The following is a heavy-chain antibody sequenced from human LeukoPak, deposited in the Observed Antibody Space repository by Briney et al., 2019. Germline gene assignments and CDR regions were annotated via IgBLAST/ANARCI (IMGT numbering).Heavy chain of an antibody. Sequence: HPGGSLRLSCAASGFIFSSFWMHWVRQVPGKGLVWVSHINSDGRTTDYADSVRGRFTISRDNAKNTLYLQMNRLTVEDTAVYYCGRGMRDYYGLDYWGQGFLVTVSS. CDR3: GRGMRDYYGLDY. CDR2: INSDGRTT. J-gene: IGHJ4*02. D-gene: IGHD3-10*01. CDR1: GFIFSSFW. V-gene: IGHV3-74*01.